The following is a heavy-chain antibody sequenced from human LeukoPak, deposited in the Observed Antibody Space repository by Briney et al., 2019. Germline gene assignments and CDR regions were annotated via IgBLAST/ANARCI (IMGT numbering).Heavy chain of an antibody. V-gene: IGHV4-4*07. Sequence: SETLSLTRTVSGGSISGYYWSWIRQPAGKGLEWIGLIYTSGSTNYNPSLKSRVTMSVDTSKNQFSLKVTSVTAADTAVYYCAQDLDFSRYNWFNPWGKGTLVTVSS. J-gene: IGHJ5*02. CDR2: IYTSGST. CDR3: AQDLDFSRYNWFNP. CDR1: GGSISGYY. D-gene: IGHD3-9*01.